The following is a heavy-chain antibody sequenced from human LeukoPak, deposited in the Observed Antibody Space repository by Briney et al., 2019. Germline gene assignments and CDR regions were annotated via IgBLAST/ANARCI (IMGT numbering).Heavy chain of an antibody. Sequence: GGSLRLSCAASGFTFSSYSMNWVRQAPGRGLERVSYISSSSSVIYYADSVKGRFTISRDNAKNSLYLQMNSLRAEDTAVYYCARDRGTFYWGQGTLVTVSS. V-gene: IGHV3-48*04. J-gene: IGHJ4*02. CDR1: GFTFSSYS. CDR2: ISSSSSVI. CDR3: ARDRGTFY. D-gene: IGHD2/OR15-2a*01.